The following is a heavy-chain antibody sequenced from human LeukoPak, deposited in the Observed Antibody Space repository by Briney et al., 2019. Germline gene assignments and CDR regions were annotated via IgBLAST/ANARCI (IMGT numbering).Heavy chain of an antibody. CDR2: IYYSGST. J-gene: IGHJ4*02. CDR3: ARHHPVSRLLPKGGFDY. V-gene: IGHV4-39*01. D-gene: IGHD3-22*01. Sequence: SETLSLTCTVSGGSISSSSYYWGWIRQPPGKGLEWIGSIYYSGSTSYNPSLKSRVTISVDTSKNQFSLKLSSVTAADTAVYYCARHHPVSRLLPKGGFDYWGQGTLVTVSS. CDR1: GGSISSSSYY.